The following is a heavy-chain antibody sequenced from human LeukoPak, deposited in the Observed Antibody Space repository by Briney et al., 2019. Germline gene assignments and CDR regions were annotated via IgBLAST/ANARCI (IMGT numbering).Heavy chain of an antibody. D-gene: IGHD3-9*01. CDR2: FDPEDGET. Sequence: ASVKVSCKVSGYTLTELSMHWVRQAPGKGLEWMGGFDPEDGETIYAQKFQGRVTMTEDTSTDTAYMELSSLRSEDTAVYYCARGPQELRYFDLDVWGQGTTVTVSS. J-gene: IGHJ6*02. V-gene: IGHV1-24*01. CDR3: ARGPQELRYFDLDV. CDR1: GYTLTELS.